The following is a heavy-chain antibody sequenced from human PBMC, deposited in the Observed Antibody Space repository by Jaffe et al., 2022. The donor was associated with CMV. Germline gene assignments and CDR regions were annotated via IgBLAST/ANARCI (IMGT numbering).Heavy chain of an antibody. V-gene: IGHV5-10-1*03. Sequence: EVQLVQSGAEVKKPGESLRISCKGSGYSFTSYWISWVRQMPGKGLEWMGRIDPSDSYTNYSPSFQGHVTISADKSISTAYLQWSSLKASDTAMYYCARPRRTGTTKNNVDAFDIWGQGTMVTVSS. D-gene: IGHD1-7*01. J-gene: IGHJ3*02. CDR3: ARPRRTGTTKNNVDAFDI. CDR2: IDPSDSYT. CDR1: GYSFTSYW.